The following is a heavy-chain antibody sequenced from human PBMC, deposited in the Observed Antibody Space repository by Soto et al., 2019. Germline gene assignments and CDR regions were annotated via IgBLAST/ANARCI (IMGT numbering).Heavy chain of an antibody. J-gene: IGHJ5*02. CDR2: ISTYDGNT. CDR1: GYTFTGYY. Sequence: ASVKVSCKASGYTFTGYYIHWVRQAPGQGLEWMGWISTYDGNTDYAQKLQGRVTMTTDTSRRTAYMELRSLRSDETAVYYCARKSSSSSWFDPWGLGTLVTVSS. D-gene: IGHD6-6*01. CDR3: ARKSSSSSWFDP. V-gene: IGHV1-18*04.